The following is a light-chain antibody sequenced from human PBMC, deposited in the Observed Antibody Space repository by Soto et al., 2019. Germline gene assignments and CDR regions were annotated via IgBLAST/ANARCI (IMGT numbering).Light chain of an antibody. CDR1: SSDVGGYNY. V-gene: IGLV2-8*01. Sequence: QSVLTQPPSASGSPGQSVTISCTGTSSDVGGYNYVSWYQHHPGKAPKLMIYEVSKRPSGVPDRISGSKSGNTASLTVSGLQAEDEADYYCSSYAGSNIVFGTGTKLTVL. J-gene: IGLJ1*01. CDR3: SSYAGSNIV. CDR2: EVS.